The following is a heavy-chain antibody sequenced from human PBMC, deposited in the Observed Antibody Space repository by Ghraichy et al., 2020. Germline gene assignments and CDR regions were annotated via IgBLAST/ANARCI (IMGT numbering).Heavy chain of an antibody. D-gene: IGHD3-3*01. CDR2: IYYSGST. V-gene: IGHV4-59*01. CDR1: GGSISSCY. J-gene: IGHJ6*02. CDR3: AGLGAIWSGGSYGMDV. Sequence: SETLSLTCTVSGGSISSCYWSWIRKPPGKGLEWIGYIYYSGSTNYNPSLKSRVTISVDTSKNQFSLKLSSVTAADTAVYYCAGLGAIWSGGSYGMDVWGQGSTVTVSS.